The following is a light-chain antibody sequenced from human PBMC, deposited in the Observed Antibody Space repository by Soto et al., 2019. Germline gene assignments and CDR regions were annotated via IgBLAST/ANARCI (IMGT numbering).Light chain of an antibody. CDR1: NSNIGRYS. V-gene: IGLV1-44*01. Sequence: QSVLTQPPSLSGTPGQRVTISCAGSNSNIGRYSVNWYQHFPGTAPKILIYSDDERPSGVPDRFCGSNSGTSASLAISGLQSEDEAEYYCAAWDDNLNGPLFGGGTKLTVL. CDR2: SDD. CDR3: AAWDDNLNGPL. J-gene: IGLJ3*02.